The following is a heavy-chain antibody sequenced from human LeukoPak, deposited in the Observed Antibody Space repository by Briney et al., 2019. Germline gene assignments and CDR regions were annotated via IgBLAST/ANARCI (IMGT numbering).Heavy chain of an antibody. CDR3: ARQKWYYYDSSGYYSGGFDY. Sequence: SETLSLTFTVSGGSISSYYWSWIRQPPGKGLEWIGYIYYSGSTNYNPSLKSRVTISVDTSKNQFSLKLSSVTAADTAVYYCARQKWYYYDSSGYYSGGFDYWGQGTLVTVSS. CDR1: GGSISSYY. CDR2: IYYSGST. V-gene: IGHV4-59*08. J-gene: IGHJ4*02. D-gene: IGHD3-22*01.